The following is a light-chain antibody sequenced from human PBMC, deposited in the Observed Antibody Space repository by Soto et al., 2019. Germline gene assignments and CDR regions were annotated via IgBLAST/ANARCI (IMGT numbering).Light chain of an antibody. J-gene: IGKJ4*02. CDR1: QGVSSN. CDR2: GAS. Sequence: APTNHPGTLSCRVSQGVSSNLAWYQQKPGKAPRLLIYGASTWDSGIPARFSGSGSGTDFTLTISSLQSEDFAVYYCQQYGNWPLTFGGGTKVDIK. CDR3: QQYGNWPLT. V-gene: IGKV1D-8*02.